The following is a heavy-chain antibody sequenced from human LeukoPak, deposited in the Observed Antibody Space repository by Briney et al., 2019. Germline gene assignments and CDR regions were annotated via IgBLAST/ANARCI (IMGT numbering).Heavy chain of an antibody. Sequence: ASVKVSCKASGYTFTGYYMHWVRQGPGQGLEWMGWINPNSGGTNYAQKFQGRVTMTRDTSISTAYMELSRLRSDDTAVYYCARDSFPDYYDSSGYYPGPYWGQGTLVTVSS. CDR3: ARDSFPDYYDSSGYYPGPY. D-gene: IGHD3-22*01. CDR2: INPNSGGT. V-gene: IGHV1-2*02. CDR1: GYTFTGYY. J-gene: IGHJ4*02.